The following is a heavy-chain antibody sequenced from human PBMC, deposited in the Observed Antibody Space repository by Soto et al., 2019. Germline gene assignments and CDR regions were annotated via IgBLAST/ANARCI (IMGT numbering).Heavy chain of an antibody. CDR3: ARVPDR. J-gene: IGHJ5*02. V-gene: IGHV4-34*01. Sequence: PSETLSLTCAVYGGSFSSYYWSWIRQPPGKGLEWIGHIYHSGSTYYNPSLKSRVTISVDRSKNQFSLKLSSVTAADTAVYYCARVPDRWGQGTLVTVSS. D-gene: IGHD2-2*01. CDR2: IYHSGST. CDR1: GGSFSSYY.